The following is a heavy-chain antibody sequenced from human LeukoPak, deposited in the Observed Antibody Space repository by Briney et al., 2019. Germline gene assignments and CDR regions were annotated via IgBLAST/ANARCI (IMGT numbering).Heavy chain of an antibody. CDR1: GLIFRSYW. Sequence: GGSLRLSCEVSGLIFRSYWMSWVRQAPGKGLEWVANINQDGSEKYFVDSVRGRFIISRDNAKNSLHLQMNTLRAEDTAVYYCARERDGRFFDYRGQGTLVSVSS. V-gene: IGHV3-7*01. D-gene: IGHD5-24*01. CDR3: ARERDGRFFDY. J-gene: IGHJ4*02. CDR2: INQDGSEK.